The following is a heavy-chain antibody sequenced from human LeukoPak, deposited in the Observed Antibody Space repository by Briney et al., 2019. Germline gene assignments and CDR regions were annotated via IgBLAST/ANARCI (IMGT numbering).Heavy chain of an antibody. CDR1: GYTLTELS. J-gene: IGHJ5*02. CDR3: ATGRERKNWFDP. D-gene: IGHD1-26*01. CDR2: FDPEDGET. Sequence: ASVKVSCKVSGYTLTELSMHWVRQAPGKGLEWMGGFDPEDGETIYAQKFQGRVTMTEDTSTDTAYMELSSLRSEDTAVYYCATGRERKNWFDPWGQGTLVTVSS. V-gene: IGHV1-24*01.